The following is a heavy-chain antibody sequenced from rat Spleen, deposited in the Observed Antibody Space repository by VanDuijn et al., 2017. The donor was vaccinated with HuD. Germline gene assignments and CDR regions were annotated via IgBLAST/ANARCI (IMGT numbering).Heavy chain of an antibody. V-gene: IGHV2S8*01. J-gene: IGHJ2*01. CDR1: GFSLTTYG. CDR2: ISSGGNT. CDR3: ARFGGLRVYLY. Sequence: QVQLKESGPDLVQPSQTLSLTCTVSGFSLTTYGVSWVRQPPGKGLEWIAAISSGGNTYYNSVLKSRLSISRDTSKSQVFIKMNSLQTEDTAMYFCARFGGLRVYLYWAQGVMVTVSS. D-gene: IGHD1-9*01.